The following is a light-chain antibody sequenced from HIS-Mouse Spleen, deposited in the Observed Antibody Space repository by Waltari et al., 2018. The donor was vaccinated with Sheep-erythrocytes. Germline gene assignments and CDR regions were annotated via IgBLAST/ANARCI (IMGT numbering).Light chain of an antibody. CDR3: LQDYNYPYT. CDR1: QGIRND. V-gene: IGKV1-6*01. Sequence: AIKTPKRPSSWLQPVGNRVPITCRASQGIRNDLGCYQQKPGKAPKLLIYAASSLQSGVPSRFSGSGSGTDFTLTISSLQPEDFATYYCLQDYNYPYTFGQGTKLEIK. CDR2: AAS. J-gene: IGKJ2*01.